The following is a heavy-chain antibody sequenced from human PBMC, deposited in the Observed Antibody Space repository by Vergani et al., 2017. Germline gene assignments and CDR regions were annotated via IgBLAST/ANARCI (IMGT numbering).Heavy chain of an antibody. CDR3: AREGVMTTVTSSYWYFDL. V-gene: IGHV3-48*01. CDR1: GFTFSSYS. CDR2: ISSSSSTI. D-gene: IGHD4-11*01. J-gene: IGHJ2*01. Sequence: EVQLVESGGGLVQPGGSLRLSCAASGFTFSSYSMNWVRQAPGKGLEWVSYISSSSSTIYYADSVKGRFTISRDNAKNSLYLQMNSLRAEDTAVYYCAREGVMTTVTSSYWYFDLWGRGTLVTVSS.